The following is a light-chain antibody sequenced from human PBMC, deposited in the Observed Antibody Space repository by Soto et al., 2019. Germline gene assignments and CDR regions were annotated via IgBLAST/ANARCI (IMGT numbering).Light chain of an antibody. CDR3: HQRSSGPRT. CDR2: DAS. CDR1: QHLXRY. Sequence: IGLTKSPSALSLSPGDRATLSCRASQHLXRYFAWYHQKPGQPPRLLXYDASTRATGSPARLSGSGSGTDFTRTISSRKPADSAGYYCHQRSSGPRTFGQGTRLDI. J-gene: IGKJ5*01. V-gene: IGKV3-11*01.